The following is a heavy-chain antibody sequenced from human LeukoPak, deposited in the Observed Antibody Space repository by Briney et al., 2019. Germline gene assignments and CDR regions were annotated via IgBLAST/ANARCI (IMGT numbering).Heavy chain of an antibody. J-gene: IGHJ5*02. V-gene: IGHV4-59*01. CDR2: IHNSGIT. D-gene: IGHD3-22*01. CDR1: GVSISSYY. CDR3: ARDRYYYDSSGTRWFDP. Sequence: SETLSLTCTVSGVSISSYYWSWIRQPPGKGLEWIGYIHNSGITNYNPSLKSRVTISVDTSKNQFSLKLSSVTAADTAVYYCARDRYYYDSSGTRWFDPWGQGTQVIVSP.